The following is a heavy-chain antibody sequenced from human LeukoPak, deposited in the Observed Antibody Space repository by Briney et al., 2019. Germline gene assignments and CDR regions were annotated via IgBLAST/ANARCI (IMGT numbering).Heavy chain of an antibody. CDR3: ARDVMNYYDSSGYYYASAAFDI. J-gene: IGHJ3*02. CDR2: ISAYNGNT. V-gene: IGHV1-18*01. CDR1: GYTFTSYG. D-gene: IGHD3-22*01. Sequence: ASVKVSCKASGYTFTSYGISWVRQAPGQGLEWMGWISAYNGNTNYAQKLQGRVTMTTDTSTSTAYMELRSLRSDDTAVYYCARDVMNYYDSSGYYYASAAFDIWGQGTMVTVSS.